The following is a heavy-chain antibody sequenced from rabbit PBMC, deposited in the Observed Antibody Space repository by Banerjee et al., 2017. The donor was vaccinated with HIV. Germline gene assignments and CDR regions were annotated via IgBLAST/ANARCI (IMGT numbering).Heavy chain of an antibody. D-gene: IGHD7-1*01. CDR1: GFSFSSSYW. Sequence: EESGGDLVKPEGSLTLTCTASGFSFSSSYWICWVRQAPGKGLEWIGCIYTGSGSTYYASWAKGRFTISKSSSTTVTLQMTSLTAADTATYFCTTTNSYGYSGYDLWGQGTLVTVS. J-gene: IGHJ3*01. CDR2: IYTGSGST. CDR3: TTTNSYGYSGYDL. V-gene: IGHV1S45*01.